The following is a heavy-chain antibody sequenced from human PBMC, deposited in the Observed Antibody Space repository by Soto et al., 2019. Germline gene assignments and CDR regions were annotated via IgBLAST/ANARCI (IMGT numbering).Heavy chain of an antibody. CDR3: ARGSRTLPRGLDS. CDR1: GYTFTSYA. CDR2: ISGGNGNT. Sequence: ASVKVSCKTSGYTFTSYALHWVRQAPGQRLEWMGWISGGNGNTKYSQSLEGRITITRDTSASTGYMELSSLRSEDTAMYYCARGSRTLPRGLDSWGQGIVVTVSS. V-gene: IGHV1-3*01. J-gene: IGHJ5*01. D-gene: IGHD1-26*01.